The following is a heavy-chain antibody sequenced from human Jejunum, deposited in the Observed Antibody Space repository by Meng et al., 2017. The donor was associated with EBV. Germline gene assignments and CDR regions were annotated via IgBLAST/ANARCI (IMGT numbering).Heavy chain of an antibody. Sequence: VRSGAEVKKSGAAVQVTFKAAGVAFLNSVSNWVRQAYGQGRGWMGWMNVSNGKTGYAQKYQGRVTMTSDASTSTAYMELSNLRSDDTAVYFCARGAQPIDLWGQGTLVTVSS. J-gene: IGHJ5*02. CDR1: GVAFLNSV. D-gene: IGHD3-3*01. V-gene: IGHV1-8*01. CDR3: ARGAQPIDL. CDR2: MNVSNGKT.